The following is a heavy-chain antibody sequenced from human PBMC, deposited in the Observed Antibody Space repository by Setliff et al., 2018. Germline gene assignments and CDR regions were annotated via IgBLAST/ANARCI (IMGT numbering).Heavy chain of an antibody. Sequence: GGSLRLSCAASGFTFSSYSMNWVRQAPGKGLEWVSSISTSSTYIYYADSVKGRFTISRDNAKNSLYLQMNSLRAEDTAVYYCARRPPNGFGEFGNAFDIWGQGTMVTISS. J-gene: IGHJ3*02. D-gene: IGHD3-10*01. CDR1: GFTFSSYS. CDR3: ARRPPNGFGEFGNAFDI. CDR2: ISTSSTYI. V-gene: IGHV3-21*01.